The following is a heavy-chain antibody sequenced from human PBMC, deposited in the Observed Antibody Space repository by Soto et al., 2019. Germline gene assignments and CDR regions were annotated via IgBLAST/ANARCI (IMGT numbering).Heavy chain of an antibody. V-gene: IGHV3-13*01. CDR3: AREMHGGSYGMDV. CDR1: GFTFGNYY. J-gene: IGHJ6*02. Sequence: GGSLRLSCAASGFTFGNYYMHWVRQVTGKGLEWVSGITTAGDTYYPGSVKGRFTISREKAKNSLYLQMNSLSAGDTAVYYCAREMHGGSYGMDVWGQGTTVTVSS. CDR2: ITTAGDT.